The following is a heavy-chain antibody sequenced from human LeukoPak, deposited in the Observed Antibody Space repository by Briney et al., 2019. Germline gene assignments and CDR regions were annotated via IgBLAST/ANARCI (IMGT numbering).Heavy chain of an antibody. CDR3: AEGDPDSGSYRQVDY. CDR1: GFTFRNYA. CDR2: ISGSSGKT. V-gene: IGHV3-23*01. Sequence: GGSLRLSCVASGFTFRNYAMTWIRQAPGKGLEWVSVISGSSGKTYYADSVKGRFTISRDNSKNTLYLQMNSLRAEDTAVYCCAEGDPDSGSYRQVDYWGQGTLVTVSS. D-gene: IGHD1-26*01. J-gene: IGHJ4*02.